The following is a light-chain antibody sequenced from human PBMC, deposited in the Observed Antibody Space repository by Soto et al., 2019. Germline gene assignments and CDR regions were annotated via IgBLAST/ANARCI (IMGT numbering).Light chain of an antibody. V-gene: IGKV3-15*01. J-gene: IGKJ1*01. CDR2: GAS. Sequence: EIVMTQSPATLSVSPGERATLSCRARQRISSNLAWYQPKPGQAPRLLIYGASTRATGIPARFSGSGSGTDLTLTIIRLEPEDFAVYYCQQDDISPWTFGQGT. CDR3: QQDDISPWT. CDR1: QRISSN.